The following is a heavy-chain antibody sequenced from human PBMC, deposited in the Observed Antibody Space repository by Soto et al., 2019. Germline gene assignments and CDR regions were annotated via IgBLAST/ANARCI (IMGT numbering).Heavy chain of an antibody. V-gene: IGHV1-69*13. CDR2: IITMFGTT. CDR3: ARVGGHTAMVKYYYYGMDV. Sequence: GASVKVSCKASGGTFKSYAISWVRQAPGQGLEWMGGIITMFGTTNYAQKFQDRVTITADESTSTVYMELSSLRSEDTAVYYCARVGGHTAMVKYYYYGMDVWGQGTTVTVS. J-gene: IGHJ6*02. CDR1: GGTFKSYA. D-gene: IGHD5-18*01.